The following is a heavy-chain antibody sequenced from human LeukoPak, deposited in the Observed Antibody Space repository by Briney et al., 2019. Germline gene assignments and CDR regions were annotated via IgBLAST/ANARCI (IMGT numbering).Heavy chain of an antibody. Sequence: GGSLRLSCAASGFTFSNYAMTWVRQAPGKGLEWVSAISGSGGSTYYADSMKGRFTISRDNSKNTLYLQMNSLRAEDTAVYYCAKVPQWLALGEFDYWGQGTLVTVSS. V-gene: IGHV3-23*01. J-gene: IGHJ4*02. CDR1: GFTFSNYA. D-gene: IGHD6-19*01. CDR2: ISGSGGST. CDR3: AKVPQWLALGEFDY.